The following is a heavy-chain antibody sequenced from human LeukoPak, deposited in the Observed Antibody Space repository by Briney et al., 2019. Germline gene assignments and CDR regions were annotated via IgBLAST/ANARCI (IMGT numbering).Heavy chain of an antibody. V-gene: IGHV3-11*06. CDR2: ISSSGSDT. J-gene: IGHJ4*02. CDR1: GFTFSDHY. Sequence: PGGSLRLSCTASGFTFSDHYMTWIRQAPGKGLEWVSYISSSGSDTDYRDSVKGRFTIFRDNAKKSLFLQMNSLRVEDTAVYYCARAFNWGWGTQVTVSS. CDR3: ARAFN.